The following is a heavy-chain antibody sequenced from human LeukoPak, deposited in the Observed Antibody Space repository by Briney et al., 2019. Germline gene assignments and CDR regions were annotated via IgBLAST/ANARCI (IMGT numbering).Heavy chain of an antibody. V-gene: IGHV3-30-3*01. CDR2: ISYDGSNK. D-gene: IGHD2-2*02. CDR1: GFTFSSYA. CDR3: ARDYGVYCSSTSCYTYYFDY. J-gene: IGHJ4*02. Sequence: GRSLRLSCAASGFTFSSYAMHWVRQAPGKGLEWVAVISYDGSNKYYADSVKGRFTISRDNSKNTLYLQMNGLRAEDTAVYYCARDYGVYCSSTSCYTYYFDYWGQGTLVTVSS.